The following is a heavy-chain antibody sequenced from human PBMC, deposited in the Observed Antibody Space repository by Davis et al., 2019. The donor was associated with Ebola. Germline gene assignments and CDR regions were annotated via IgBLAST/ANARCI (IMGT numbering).Heavy chain of an antibody. CDR3: AMPHGTTGTTGDY. CDR2: IIPILGIA. D-gene: IGHD1-1*01. Sequence: SVKVSCKASGGTFSSYAISWVRQAPGQGLEWMGRIIPILGIANYAQKFQGRVTITADKSTSTAYMELSSLRSEDTAVYYCAMPHGTTGTTGDYWGQGTLVTVSS. J-gene: IGHJ4*02. CDR1: GGTFSSYA. V-gene: IGHV1-69*04.